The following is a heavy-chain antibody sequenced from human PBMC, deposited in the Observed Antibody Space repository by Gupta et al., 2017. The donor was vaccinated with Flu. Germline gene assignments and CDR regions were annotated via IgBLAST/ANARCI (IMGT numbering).Heavy chain of an antibody. Sequence: QVQLQESGPGLVKPSATLSLTCAVSGYSISSGYYSGWIWQPPGKGLEWIGSIYHSGRTYYNPSLKSRVTISVDTSKNQFSLKLSSVTAADTAVYYCSRLRYYYGSGSYYKYGMDVWGQGTTVTVSS. CDR2: IYHSGRT. D-gene: IGHD3-10*01. J-gene: IGHJ6*02. V-gene: IGHV4-38-2*01. CDR1: GYSISSGYY. CDR3: SRLRYYYGSGSYYKYGMDV.